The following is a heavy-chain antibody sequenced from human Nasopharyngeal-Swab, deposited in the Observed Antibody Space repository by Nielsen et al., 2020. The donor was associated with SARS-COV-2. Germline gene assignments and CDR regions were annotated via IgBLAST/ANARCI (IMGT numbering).Heavy chain of an antibody. D-gene: IGHD3-22*01. J-gene: IGHJ3*02. CDR1: GFTFSNAW. CDR2: ISSSGSTI. CDR3: ASPLIYYYDSSGYYGDDAFDI. Sequence: GESLKISCAASGFTFSNAWMSWIRQAPGKGLEWVSYISSSGSTIYYADSVKGRFTISRDNAKNSLYLQMNSLRAEDTAVYYCASPLIYYYDSSGYYGDDAFDIWGQGTMVTVSS. V-gene: IGHV3-11*01.